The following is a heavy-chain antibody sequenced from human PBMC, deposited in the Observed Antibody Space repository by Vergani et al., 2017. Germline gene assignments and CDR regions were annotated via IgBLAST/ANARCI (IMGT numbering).Heavy chain of an antibody. V-gene: IGHV4-38-2*02. CDR3: ARVKYYDILTGSRPGGFDP. CDR2: IYHSGST. D-gene: IGHD3-9*01. Sequence: QVQLQESGPGLVKPSQTLSLTCTVSGCSINSHNYYWSWIRQPPGKGLEWIGSIYHSGSTYYNPSLKSRVTISVDTSKNQFSLKLSSVTAADTAVYYCARVKYYDILTGSRPGGFDPWGQGTLVTVSS. J-gene: IGHJ5*02. CDR1: GCSINSHNYY.